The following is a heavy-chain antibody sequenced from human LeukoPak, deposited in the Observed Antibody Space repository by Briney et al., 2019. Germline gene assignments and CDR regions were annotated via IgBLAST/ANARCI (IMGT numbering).Heavy chain of an antibody. CDR1: GFTFSTYA. J-gene: IGHJ6*02. CDR3: GRRISYYYGMDV. Sequence: GGSLRLSCAASGFTFSTYAMSWVRQAPGKGLEWVSGISGSGGRTYYADSVKGRFTISRDNSKNTLYLQTNSLRAEDTAVYYCGRRISYYYGMDVWGQGTTVTVS. CDR2: ISGSGGRT. V-gene: IGHV3-23*01.